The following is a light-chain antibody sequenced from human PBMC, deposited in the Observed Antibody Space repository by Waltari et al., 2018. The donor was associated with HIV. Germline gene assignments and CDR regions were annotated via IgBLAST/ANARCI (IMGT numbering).Light chain of an antibody. CDR3: SSYAATNTLV. V-gene: IGLV2-8*01. Sequence: QSALTQHPSASGSPGPSVNISCTGTSSDDENYNYVAWYQRQPGKTPKLMIYEVNKRPSGVPDRFSGSKSGNTASLTVSGLQAEDEAEYYCSSYAATNTLVFGGGTKVTVL. J-gene: IGLJ3*02. CDR1: SSDDENYNY. CDR2: EVN.